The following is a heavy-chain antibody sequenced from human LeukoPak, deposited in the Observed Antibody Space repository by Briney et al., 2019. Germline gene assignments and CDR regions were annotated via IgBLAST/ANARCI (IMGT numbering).Heavy chain of an antibody. J-gene: IGHJ4*02. D-gene: IGHD4-17*01. CDR1: GFTFSTYA. V-gene: IGHV3-23*01. CDR3: AKALYGDYGRFDY. CDR2: ISDGGSDT. Sequence: PGGSLRLSCAASGFTFSTYAMSWVRQAPGKGLDWVSTISDGGSDTHYADSVKGRFTISRDNSKNTVYLQINSLRAEEPAVYYCAKALYGDYGRFDYWGQGTLVTVSS.